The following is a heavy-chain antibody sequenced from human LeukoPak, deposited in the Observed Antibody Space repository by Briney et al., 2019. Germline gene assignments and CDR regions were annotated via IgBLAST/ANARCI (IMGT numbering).Heavy chain of an antibody. Sequence: ASVKVSCKASGGTFSSYAISWVRQAPGQGLEWMGWISAHNGNTNYAQKLQGRVTMTTDTSTSTAYMELRSLRSDDTAVYYCARRSSSWPIDYYFDYWGQGTLVTVSS. D-gene: IGHD6-13*01. CDR3: ARRSSSWPIDYYFDY. CDR1: GGTFSSYA. V-gene: IGHV1-18*01. CDR2: ISAHNGNT. J-gene: IGHJ4*02.